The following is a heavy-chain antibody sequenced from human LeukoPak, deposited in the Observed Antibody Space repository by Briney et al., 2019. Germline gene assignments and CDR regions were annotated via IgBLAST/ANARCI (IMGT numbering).Heavy chain of an antibody. CDR2: MYYSGST. CDR3: ARPYYYDSRIDP. CDR1: GGSISSGDYY. Sequence: SESLSLTCTVSGGSISSGDYYWIWIRQPPGKGLKWIAYMYYSGSTNYNPSLKGRVTMSADTSKNQLSLKLSSVTAADTAVYYCARPYYYDSRIDPWGQGILVTVSS. V-gene: IGHV4-30-4*01. J-gene: IGHJ5*02. D-gene: IGHD3-22*01.